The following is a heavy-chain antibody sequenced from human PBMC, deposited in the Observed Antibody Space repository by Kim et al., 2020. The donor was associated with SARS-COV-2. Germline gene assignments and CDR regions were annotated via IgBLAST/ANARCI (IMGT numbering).Heavy chain of an antibody. CDR3: ARLGPDCSGGSCYSWYFDL. D-gene: IGHD2-15*01. CDR2: IYYSGST. CDR1: GGSISSYY. Sequence: SETLSLTCTVSGGSISSYYWSWIRQPPGKGLEWIGYIYYSGSTNYNPSLKSRVTISVDTSKNQFSLKLSSVTAADTAVYYCARLGPDCSGGSCYSWYFDLWGRGTLVTVSS. J-gene: IGHJ2*01. V-gene: IGHV4-59*01.